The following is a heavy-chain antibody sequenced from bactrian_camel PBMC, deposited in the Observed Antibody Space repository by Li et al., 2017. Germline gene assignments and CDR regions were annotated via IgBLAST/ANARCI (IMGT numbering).Heavy chain of an antibody. J-gene: IGHJ4*01. V-gene: IGHV3S6*01. Sequence: HVQLVESGGGSVQAGGSMNLSCTASGYAVKTYCMGWFRQAPGKEPEGVAGMDSNGATGYADSVKGRFIISQDTDEKIMYLQMSSLQTEDTATYYCAATTRHLSNIHVLSPLAPDHWGQGTQVTVS. CDR3: AATTRHLSNIHVLSPLAPDH. CDR1: GYAVKTYC. D-gene: IGHD4*01. CDR2: MDSNGAT.